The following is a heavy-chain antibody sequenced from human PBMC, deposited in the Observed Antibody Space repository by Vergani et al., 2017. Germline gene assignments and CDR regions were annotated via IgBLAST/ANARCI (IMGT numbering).Heavy chain of an antibody. CDR2: IYYSGST. D-gene: IGHD6-19*01. CDR3: ARPMGTYSSGWYYYYGMDV. CDR1: GGSISSGGYY. Sequence: QVQLQESGPGLVKPSQTLSLTCTVSGGSISSGGYYWSWIRQHPGKGLEWIGYIYYSGSTYYNPSLKSRVTISVDTSKNQFSLKLSSVTAADTAVYYCARPMGTYSSGWYYYYGMDVWGQGTTVTVSS. V-gene: IGHV4-31*03. J-gene: IGHJ6*02.